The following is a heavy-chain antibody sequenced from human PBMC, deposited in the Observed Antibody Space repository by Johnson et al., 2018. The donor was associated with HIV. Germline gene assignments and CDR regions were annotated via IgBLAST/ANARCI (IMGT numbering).Heavy chain of an antibody. CDR1: GFTFDNYG. CDR3: ARAIAAAGSSLEDDA. V-gene: IGHV3-20*04. Sequence: LVESGGGVVRPGGSLRLSCATSGFTFDNYGMNWVRQAPGKGLEWVSGINWNGNTIGYADSVKGRFTISRDNTENALYLQMNSLRAEDTALYYCARAIAAAGSSLEDDAWGQGTMVTVSS. J-gene: IGHJ3*01. CDR2: INWNGNTI. D-gene: IGHD6-13*01.